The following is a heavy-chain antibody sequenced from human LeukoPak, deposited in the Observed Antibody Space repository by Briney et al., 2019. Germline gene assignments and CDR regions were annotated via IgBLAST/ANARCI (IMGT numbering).Heavy chain of an antibody. J-gene: IGHJ4*02. CDR2: INDGGDDT. CDR1: RFTFTTYA. Sequence: GGSLRLSCTASRFTFTTYAMSWVRQAPGKGLEWVSAINDGGDDTYYADSVKGRFTISRDNSKNTLYLQMNSLRADDTAVYYCAKNHGSSSWPPHYFDYWGQGTLVTVSS. CDR3: AKNHGSSSWPPHYFDY. V-gene: IGHV3-23*01. D-gene: IGHD6-13*01.